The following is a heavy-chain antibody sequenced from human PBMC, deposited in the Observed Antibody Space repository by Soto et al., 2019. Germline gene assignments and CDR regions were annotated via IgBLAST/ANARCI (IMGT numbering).Heavy chain of an antibody. J-gene: IGHJ6*02. CDR2: ISSRSDI. CDR1: GSTFSTYS. CDR3: EREYTAWPLAYGLDV. D-gene: IGHD2-2*02. Sequence: GSLLLACLVSGSTFSTYSINWVRQAAGKGLEWVSSISSRSDIYYADSVKGRFTISRDNAKNSVSLQMNSLRAEDTAGYYCEREYTAWPLAYGLDVWGQGTKVTVSS. V-gene: IGHV3-21*01.